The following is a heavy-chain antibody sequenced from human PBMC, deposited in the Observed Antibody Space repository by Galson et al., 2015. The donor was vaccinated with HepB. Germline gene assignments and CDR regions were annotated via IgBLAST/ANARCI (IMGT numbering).Heavy chain of an antibody. CDR2: ISYDGSNK. CDR3: AKDSLPERSSARYFDL. Sequence: SLRLSCAASGFTFSNYGLHWVRQAPGKGLEWVAIISYDGSNKYYADSVKGRFTISRDKSKKMLYLQMNSLRAEDTAVYYCAKDSLPERSSARYFDLWGRGTLVTVS. D-gene: IGHD1-1*01. V-gene: IGHV3-30*18. J-gene: IGHJ2*01. CDR1: GFTFSNYG.